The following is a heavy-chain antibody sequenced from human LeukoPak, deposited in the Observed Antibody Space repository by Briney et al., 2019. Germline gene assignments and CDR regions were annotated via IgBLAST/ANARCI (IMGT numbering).Heavy chain of an antibody. CDR3: ATTGNLHYYYYYMDV. D-gene: IGHD2-8*02. Sequence: EGSLRLSCAASGFTFSSYAMHWVRQAPGKGLAWVAVISYDGSNKYYADSVKGRFTISRDNSKNTLYLQMNSLRAEDTAVYYCATTGNLHYYYYYMDVWGKGTTVTVSS. J-gene: IGHJ6*03. CDR1: GFTFSSYA. CDR2: ISYDGSNK. V-gene: IGHV3-30*04.